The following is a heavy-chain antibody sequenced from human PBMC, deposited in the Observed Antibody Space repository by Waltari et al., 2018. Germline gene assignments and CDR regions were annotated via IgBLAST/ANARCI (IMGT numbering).Heavy chain of an antibody. D-gene: IGHD6-19*01. J-gene: IGHJ6*02. CDR3: ARGGYSSGWYYYYGMDV. Sequence: QVQLVQSGAEVKKPGSSVKVSCKASGGPFSSDAISWVRQAHGQGLEWMGGIIPIFGTANYAQKFQGRVTITADESTSTAYMELSSLRSEDTAVYYCARGGYSSGWYYYYGMDVWGQGTTVTVSS. CDR2: IIPIFGTA. V-gene: IGHV1-69*01. CDR1: GGPFSSDA.